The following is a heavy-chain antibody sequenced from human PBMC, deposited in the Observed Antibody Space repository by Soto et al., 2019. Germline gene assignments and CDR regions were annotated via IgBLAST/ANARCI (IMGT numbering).Heavy chain of an antibody. CDR2: IFSNDEK. CDR1: GFSLINGRMG. J-gene: IGHJ5*02. Sequence: QVTLKESGPVLVKPTETLTLTCTVSGFSLINGRMGVSWMRQPPGKALEWLAHIFSNDEKSYSTSLKSRLTISKDTSRSQVVLTMTNMDPVDTATYYCARTPGGYSSVWYQRPFDPWGQGILVTVSS. V-gene: IGHV2-26*01. D-gene: IGHD6-19*01. CDR3: ARTPGGYSSVWYQRPFDP.